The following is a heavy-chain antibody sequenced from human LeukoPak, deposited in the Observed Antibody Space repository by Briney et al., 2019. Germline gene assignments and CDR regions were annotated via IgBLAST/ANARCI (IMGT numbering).Heavy chain of an antibody. V-gene: IGHV4-59*01. CDR1: GGSISSYY. J-gene: IGHJ6*03. CDR2: IYYSGST. D-gene: IGHD2-15*01. Sequence: KPSETLSLTCTVSGGSISSYYWSWTRQPPGKGLEWIGYIYYSGSTNYNPSLKSRVTISVDPCKNQFSLKLSSVTAADTAVYYCARGGGGGYYYYMDVWGKGTTVTVSS. CDR3: ARGGGGGYYYYMDV.